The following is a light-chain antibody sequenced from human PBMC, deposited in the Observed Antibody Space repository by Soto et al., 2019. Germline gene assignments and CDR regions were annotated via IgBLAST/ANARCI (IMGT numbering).Light chain of an antibody. Sequence: QAVLTHPPSAPGTPGQSVTISCTGTSSDVGAYDYVSWYQQHPGKAPKLMIYEINKRPSGVPDRFSGSKYGNTASLTVSGLQAEDEDDYYCSSFAGSNNFPYVFGTGTTVTVL. J-gene: IGLJ1*01. CDR1: SSDVGAYDY. CDR2: EIN. CDR3: SSFAGSNNFPYV. V-gene: IGLV2-8*01.